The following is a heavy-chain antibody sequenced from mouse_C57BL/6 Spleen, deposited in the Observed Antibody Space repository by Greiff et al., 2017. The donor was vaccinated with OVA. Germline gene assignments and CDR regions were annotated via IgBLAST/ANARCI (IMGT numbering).Heavy chain of an antibody. CDR2: IHPSDSDT. Sequence: VQLQQPGAELVKPGASVKVSCKASGYTFTSYWMHWVKQRPGQGLEWIGRIHPSDSDTNYNQKFKSKATLTVDKSSSTAYMQHSSLTSEDSAVYYCAIRTGGQGFAYWGQGTLVTVSA. CDR1: GYTFTSYW. CDR3: AIRTGGQGFAY. J-gene: IGHJ3*01. D-gene: IGHD3-3*01. V-gene: IGHV1-74*01.